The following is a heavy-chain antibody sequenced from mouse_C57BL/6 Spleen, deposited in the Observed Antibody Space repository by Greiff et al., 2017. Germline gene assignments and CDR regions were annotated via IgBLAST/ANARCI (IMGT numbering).Heavy chain of an antibody. Sequence: QVQLQQSGAELARPGASVKLSCKASGYTFTSYGISWVKQRTGQGLGWIGEIYPRSGNTYYNEKFKGKATLTADKSSSTAYMELRSLTSEDSAVYFCARGRNYGSSYPHAMDYWGQGTSVTVSS. CDR1: GYTFTSYG. V-gene: IGHV1-81*01. D-gene: IGHD1-1*01. CDR3: ARGRNYGSSYPHAMDY. J-gene: IGHJ4*01. CDR2: IYPRSGNT.